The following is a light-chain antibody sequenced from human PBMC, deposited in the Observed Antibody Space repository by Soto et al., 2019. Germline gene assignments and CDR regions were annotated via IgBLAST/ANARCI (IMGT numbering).Light chain of an antibody. CDR1: QGSSSF. J-gene: IGKJ4*01. CDR3: QQLKSFPLT. V-gene: IGKV1-9*01. CDR2: AAS. Sequence: DIQLTQSPSFLSASVGDRVTITCRASQGSSSFLAWYHQKPGKALNLLLSAASTSQSGVPSRFSRSGSGTEFTLTSSSLQTEVFATYYWQQLKSFPLTFGGGTKVESK.